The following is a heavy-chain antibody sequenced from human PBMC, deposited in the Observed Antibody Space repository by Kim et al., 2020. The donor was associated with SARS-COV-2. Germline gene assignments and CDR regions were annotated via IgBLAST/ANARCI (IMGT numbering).Heavy chain of an antibody. CDR3: AGIQSSYSSGWYLSY. J-gene: IGHJ4*02. V-gene: IGHV4-39*01. D-gene: IGHD6-19*01. Sequence: PSLKSRVTISVDTSKNQFSLKLSSVTAADTAVYYCAGIQSSYSSGWYLSYWGQGTLVTVSS.